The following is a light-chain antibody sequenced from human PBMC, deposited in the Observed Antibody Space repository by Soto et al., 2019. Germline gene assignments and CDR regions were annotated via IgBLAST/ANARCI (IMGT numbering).Light chain of an antibody. J-gene: IGLJ1*01. CDR1: SSDVGGYNY. V-gene: IGLV2-14*01. CDR3: SSYTSSSTLYV. Sequence: HSALTQPASVSGSPGQSITISCTGTSSDVGGYNYVSWYQQHPGKAPKLMIYDVSNRPSGVSNRFSGSKPGNTASLTISGLQAEDEADYYCSSYTSSSTLYVFGTGNKVTVL. CDR2: DVS.